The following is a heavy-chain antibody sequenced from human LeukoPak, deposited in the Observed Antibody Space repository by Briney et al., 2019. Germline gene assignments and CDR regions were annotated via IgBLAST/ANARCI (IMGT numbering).Heavy chain of an antibody. CDR3: AKDGRVVGATIYYYYYYMDV. D-gene: IGHD1-26*01. Sequence: GGSLRLSCAASGFTFSSYWMSWVRQAPGKGLEWVSTISGGTDTTYYADPVKGRFTISRDNSKNTLYLQMNSLRAEDTAVYYCAKDGRVVGATIYYYYYYMDVWGKGTTVTVSS. J-gene: IGHJ6*03. CDR2: ISGGTDTT. V-gene: IGHV3-23*01. CDR1: GFTFSSYW.